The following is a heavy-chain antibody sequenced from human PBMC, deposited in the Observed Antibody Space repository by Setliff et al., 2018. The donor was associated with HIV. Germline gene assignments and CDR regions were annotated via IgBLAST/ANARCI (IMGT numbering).Heavy chain of an antibody. CDR2: IHYSGST. Sequence: PSETLSLTCTVSGGSISSGSYYWNWIRQRPGRCLEWIGYIHYSGSTYYSPSLKSRLTISVDTSKKHFSLRLNSVTAADTAVYYCARGDYFYYYMDVWGIGTTVTVSS. CDR3: ARGDYFYYYMDV. V-gene: IGHV4-31*03. J-gene: IGHJ6*03. CDR1: GGSISSGSYY.